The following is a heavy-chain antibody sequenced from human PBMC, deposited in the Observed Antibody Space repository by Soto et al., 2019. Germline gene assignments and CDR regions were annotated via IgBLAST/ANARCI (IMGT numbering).Heavy chain of an antibody. V-gene: IGHV4-30-4*01. D-gene: IGHD3-22*01. CDR1: GGSIRGSDYY. CDR2: IHYSGST. J-gene: IGHJ4*02. Sequence: QVQLQESDPGLLRPSQTLSLTCTVSGGSIRGSDYYWSWIRQPPGKGLEWLGNIHYSGSTHYTPSLQSRGTISRDTSKNQVSLKVNSVTAADSAVYSCARSDTVTGPYYYDTCGALDVWVQGKLVTAS. CDR3: ARSDTVTGPYYYDTCGALDV.